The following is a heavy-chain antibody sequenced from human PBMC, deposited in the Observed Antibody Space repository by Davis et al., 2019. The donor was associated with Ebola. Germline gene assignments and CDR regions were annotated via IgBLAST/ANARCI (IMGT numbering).Heavy chain of an antibody. CDR3: ARGTDTADWFFDL. CDR1: GGSISSRSYY. Sequence: MPSETLSLTCTVSGGSISSRSYYWSWIRQPPGKGLEWIGEINHSGITNYNPSLKSRVTMSVDTSKNQFSLKLDSVTAADTAVYYCARGTDTADWFFDLWGRGAPVTVSS. CDR2: INHSGIT. V-gene: IGHV4-39*07. J-gene: IGHJ2*01. D-gene: IGHD1-1*01.